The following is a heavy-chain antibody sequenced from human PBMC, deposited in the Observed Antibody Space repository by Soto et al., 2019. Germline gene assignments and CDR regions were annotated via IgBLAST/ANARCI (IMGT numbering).Heavy chain of an antibody. D-gene: IGHD4-17*01. J-gene: IGHJ5*02. Sequence: QITLKESGPTLVEPTQTLTLTCSFSGFSLSSSGVGVGWLRQAPGKALECLGIIYWDNDRRYNPSLKKRLTLTKHTSQHQVILTMSYMEPVDTAAYYCAHRLPASSYCDLGWFDTWGKGTLVTVS. CDR1: GFSLSSSGVG. V-gene: IGHV2-5*02. CDR3: AHRLPASSYCDLGWFDT. CDR2: IYWDNDR.